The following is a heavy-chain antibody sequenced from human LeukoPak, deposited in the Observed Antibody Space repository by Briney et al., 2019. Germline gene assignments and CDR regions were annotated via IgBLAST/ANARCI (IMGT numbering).Heavy chain of an antibody. J-gene: IGHJ4*02. D-gene: IGHD5-24*01. CDR1: GFTFSSYW. V-gene: IGHV3-7*01. CDR3: ARDNRDGYNRGGRNY. Sequence: GGSLRLSCAASGFTFSSYWMSGVRQAPGKGLEWVANIKQDESEKYYVDSVKGRFTISRDNAKNSLYLQMNSLRAEDTAVYYCARDNRDGYNRGGRNYWGQGTLVTVSS. CDR2: IKQDESEK.